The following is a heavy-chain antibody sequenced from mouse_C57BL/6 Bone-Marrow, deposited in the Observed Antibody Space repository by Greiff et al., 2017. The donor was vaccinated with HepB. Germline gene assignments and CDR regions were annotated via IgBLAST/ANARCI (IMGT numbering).Heavy chain of an antibody. Sequence: EVKLVESGGGLVQPGASLRLSCAASGFTFNDYQMSWVRQAPGKAPEWLALIRNKANGYTTEYTASVKGRFTTSRDNSQNILYLQMNTLRAEDSATYYCVKAVSSGSSYTWFAYWGQGTLVTVSA. V-gene: IGHV7-4*01. CDR3: VKAVSSGSSYTWFAY. D-gene: IGHD1-1*01. J-gene: IGHJ3*01. CDR2: IRNKANGYTT. CDR1: GFTFNDYQ.